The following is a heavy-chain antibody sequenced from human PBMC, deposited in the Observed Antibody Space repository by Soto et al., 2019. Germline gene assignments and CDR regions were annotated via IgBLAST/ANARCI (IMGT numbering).Heavy chain of an antibody. CDR1: GGPISSYY. CDR3: ARLRAYDILTGYPSDYYYYYGMDV. CDR2: IYYSGST. V-gene: IGHV4-59*08. Sequence: SETLSLTCTVSGGPISSYYWSWIRQPPGKGLEWIGYIYYSGSTNYNPSLKSRGTISVDTSKNQFSLKLSSVTAADTAVYYCARLRAYDILTGYPSDYYYYYGMDVWGKGTTVT. J-gene: IGHJ6*04. D-gene: IGHD3-9*01.